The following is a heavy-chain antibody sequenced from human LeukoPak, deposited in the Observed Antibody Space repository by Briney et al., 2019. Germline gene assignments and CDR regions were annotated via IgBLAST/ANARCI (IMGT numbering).Heavy chain of an antibody. D-gene: IGHD4-11*01. Sequence: SETLSLICPVSGVSISSYSWSWIRQPPGKGLEWIGYIYYSGSTNYNPSLKSRVTISVDTSKNQFSLKLSSVTAADTAVYYCARGAYTYYFDYWGQGILVTVSS. CDR1: GVSISSYS. CDR2: IYYSGST. V-gene: IGHV4-59*01. CDR3: ARGAYTYYFDY. J-gene: IGHJ4*01.